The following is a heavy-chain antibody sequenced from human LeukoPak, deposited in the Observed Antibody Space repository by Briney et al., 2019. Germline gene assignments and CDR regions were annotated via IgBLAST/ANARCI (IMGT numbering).Heavy chain of an antibody. CDR1: GGTFSSYT. D-gene: IGHD3-16*01. CDR3: AHRFTHDYVWGSSLDY. V-gene: IGHV1-69*02. J-gene: IGHJ4*02. Sequence: SVKVSCKASGGTFSSYTISWVRQAPGQGLEWMGRIIPILDIANYAQKFQGRVTITADKSTSTAYMELSSLRSEDTAVYYCAHRFTHDYVWGSSLDYWGQGTLVTVSS. CDR2: IIPILDIA.